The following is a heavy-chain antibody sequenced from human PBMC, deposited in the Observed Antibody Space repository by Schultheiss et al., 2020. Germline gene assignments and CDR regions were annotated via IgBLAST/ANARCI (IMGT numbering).Heavy chain of an antibody. CDR3: ARRRYSYGYPIKYSWFDP. V-gene: IGHV4-59*08. Sequence: SETLSLTCTVSGDSISGYYWSWIRQPPGKGLEWIGYLFYSGITYYSPSLKSRVTISVDTSNNQFSLKLSSVTAADTAVYYCARRRYSYGYPIKYSWFDPWGQGTLVTVSS. J-gene: IGHJ5*02. CDR1: GDSISGYY. CDR2: LFYSGIT. D-gene: IGHD5-18*01.